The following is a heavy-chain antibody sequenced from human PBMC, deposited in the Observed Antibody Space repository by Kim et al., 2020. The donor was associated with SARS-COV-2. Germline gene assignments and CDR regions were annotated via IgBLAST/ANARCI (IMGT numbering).Heavy chain of an antibody. CDR2: ISAYNGNT. J-gene: IGHJ2*01. Sequence: ASVKVSCKASGYTFTSYGISWVRQAPGQGLEWMGWISAYNGNTNYAQKLQGRVTMTTDTSTSTAYMELRSLRSDDTAVYYCARDYRDCSSTSCYTFYWYFDLWGRGTLVTVSS. D-gene: IGHD2-2*02. CDR3: ARDYRDCSSTSCYTFYWYFDL. V-gene: IGHV1-18*01. CDR1: GYTFTSYG.